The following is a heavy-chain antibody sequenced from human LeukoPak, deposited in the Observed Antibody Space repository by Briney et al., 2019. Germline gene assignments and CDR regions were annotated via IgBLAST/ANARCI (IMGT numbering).Heavy chain of an antibody. J-gene: IGHJ4*02. V-gene: IGHV4-38-2*02. D-gene: IGHD3-9*01. CDR1: GYSISSGYY. CDR3: ARVDYDILTGPTSPGFDY. CDR2: IYHSGST. Sequence: PSETLSLTCTVSGYSISSGYYWGWIRQPPGKGLEWIGSIYHSGSTYYNPSLKSRVTISVDTSKNQFSLKLSSVTAADTAVYYCARVDYDILTGPTSPGFDYWGQGTLVTVSS.